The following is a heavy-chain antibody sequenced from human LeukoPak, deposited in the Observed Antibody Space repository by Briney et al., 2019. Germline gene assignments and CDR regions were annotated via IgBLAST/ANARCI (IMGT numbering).Heavy chain of an antibody. J-gene: IGHJ5*02. D-gene: IGHD6-19*01. CDR3: ARHSSGWAECDT. CDR1: GITLSSYW. Sequence: GGSLRLSRAASGITLSSYWMSWVRQAPGKGLEWVANIKQDGSDKNYVDSVKGRFTISRDNAKNSLYLQINSLRAEDTAVYYCARHSSGWAECDTWGQGTLVTVSS. CDR2: IKQDGSDK. V-gene: IGHV3-7*01.